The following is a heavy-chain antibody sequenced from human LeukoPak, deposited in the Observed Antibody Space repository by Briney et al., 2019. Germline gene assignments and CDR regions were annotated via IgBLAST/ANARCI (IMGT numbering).Heavy chain of an antibody. J-gene: IGHJ4*02. D-gene: IGHD5-12*01. CDR1: GGSFNGHY. Sequence: SETLSLTCAVYGGSFNGHYWSWIRQPPGKGLEWSGEINDSGSTNYNPSLKSRVTISVDTSKNQFSLKLSSVTAADTAVYYCARSGSGYLRYYFDYWGQGTLVTVSS. V-gene: IGHV4-34*01. CDR3: ARSGSGYLRYYFDY. CDR2: INDSGST.